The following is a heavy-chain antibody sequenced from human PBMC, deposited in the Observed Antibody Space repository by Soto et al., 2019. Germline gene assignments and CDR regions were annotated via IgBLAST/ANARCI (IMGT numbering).Heavy chain of an antibody. CDR3: AKDWDIVVVTAIRYGMDV. V-gene: IGHV3-30*18. CDR1: GFTFSSYG. CDR2: ISYDGSNK. D-gene: IGHD2-21*02. Sequence: QVPLVESGGGVVQPGRSLRLSCAASGFTFSSYGMHWVRQAPGKGLEWVAVISYDGSNKYYADSVKGRFTISRDNSKNTLYLQMNSLRAEDTAVYYCAKDWDIVVVTAIRYGMDVWGQGTTVTASS. J-gene: IGHJ6*02.